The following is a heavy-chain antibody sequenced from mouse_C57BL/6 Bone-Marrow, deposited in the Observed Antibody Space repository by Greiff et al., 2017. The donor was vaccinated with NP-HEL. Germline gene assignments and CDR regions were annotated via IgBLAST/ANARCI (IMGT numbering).Heavy chain of an antibody. CDR3: ARGLYFDY. Sequence: EVQLVESGGDLVKPGGSLKLSCAASGFTFSSYGMSWVRQTPDKRLEWVATISSGGSYTYYPDSVKGRFTISRDTAKNTLYLQMSSLKSEDTAMYYCARGLYFDYWGQGTTLTVSS. CDR1: GFTFSSYG. J-gene: IGHJ2*01. V-gene: IGHV5-6*01. CDR2: ISSGGSYT.